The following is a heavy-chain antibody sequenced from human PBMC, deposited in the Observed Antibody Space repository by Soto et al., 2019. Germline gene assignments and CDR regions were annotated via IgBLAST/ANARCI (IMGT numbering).Heavy chain of an antibody. V-gene: IGHV4-59*01. CDR1: GGSISSYY. D-gene: IGHD4-4*01. Sequence: SETLSLTCTVSGGSISSYYWSWIRQPPGKGLEWIGYIYYSGSTNYNPSLKSRVTISVDTSKNQFSLKLSSVTAADTAVYYCARGPYSNYLFNYYRDVWGNGTTVTVSS. CDR2: IYYSGST. CDR3: ARGPYSNYLFNYYRDV. J-gene: IGHJ6*03.